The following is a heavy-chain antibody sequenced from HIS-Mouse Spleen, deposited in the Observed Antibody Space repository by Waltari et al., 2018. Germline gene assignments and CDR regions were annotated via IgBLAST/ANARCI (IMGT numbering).Heavy chain of an antibody. Sequence: QGQLQQWGAGLLKPSETLSLTCALYGGAFSGYYWSWLRQPPGKGVEWIGEINHSGSTNYNPSLKSRVTISVDTSKNQFSLKLSSVTAADTAVYYCARMGPASGSYGDYWGQGTLVTVSS. V-gene: IGHV4-34*01. CDR2: INHSGST. D-gene: IGHD1-26*01. CDR3: ARMGPASGSYGDY. J-gene: IGHJ4*02. CDR1: GGAFSGYY.